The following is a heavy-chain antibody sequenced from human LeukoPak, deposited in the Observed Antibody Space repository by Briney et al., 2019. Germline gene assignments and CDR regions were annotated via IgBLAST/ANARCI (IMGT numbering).Heavy chain of an antibody. CDR2: IYSSGST. V-gene: IGHV4-61*01. Sequence: PSETLSLTCTVSGVSVSSGNYYWSWIRQPPGKGLEWIGYIYSSGSTNYNPSLKSRVTISVDTSKNQFSLKLSSVTAADTAVYYCARFAYCGGHCWYYFDYWGQGSLVTVSS. J-gene: IGHJ4*02. CDR1: GVSVSSGNYY. D-gene: IGHD2-21*02. CDR3: ARFAYCGGHCWYYFDY.